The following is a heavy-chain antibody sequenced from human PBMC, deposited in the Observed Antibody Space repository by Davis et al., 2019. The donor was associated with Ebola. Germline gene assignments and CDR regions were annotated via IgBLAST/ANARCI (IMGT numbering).Heavy chain of an antibody. CDR2: IRSKANSYAT. D-gene: IGHD6-19*01. J-gene: IGHJ6*02. Sequence: GESLKISCAASGFTFSGSAMHWVRQASGKGLEWVGRIRSKANSYATAYAASVKGRFTISSDDSKNTAYLQMNSLKTEDTAVYYCARDDRGWPFYYYYYGMDVWGQGTTVTVSS. V-gene: IGHV3-73*01. CDR3: ARDDRGWPFYYYYYGMDV. CDR1: GFTFSGSA.